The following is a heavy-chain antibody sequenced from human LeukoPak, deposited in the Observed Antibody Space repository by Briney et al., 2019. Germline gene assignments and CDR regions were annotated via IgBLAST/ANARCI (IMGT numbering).Heavy chain of an antibody. D-gene: IGHD3-10*02. CDR1: GFTVRSKY. CDR2: ISSSGSTI. J-gene: IGHJ6*04. Sequence: GGSLRLSCAASGFTVRSKYMNWVRQAPGKGLEWVSYISSSGSTIYYADSVKGRFTISRDNAKNSLYLQMNSLRAEDTAVYYCAELGITMIGGVWGKGTTVTISS. V-gene: IGHV3-48*03. CDR3: AELGITMIGGV.